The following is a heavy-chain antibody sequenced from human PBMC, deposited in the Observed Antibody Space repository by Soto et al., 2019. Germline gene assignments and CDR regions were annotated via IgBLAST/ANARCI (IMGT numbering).Heavy chain of an antibody. CDR1: GYTFRSSA. J-gene: IGHJ4*02. CDR3: ARDTGDGTFDF. Sequence: QVHLVQSGAEVRQPGASGKVSCKASGYTFRSSAMHWVRQAPGQRLEWMGWINAGYGNTKSSQKFQDRVTISRDTSASTAYMELTSLRSEDTAVYYCARDTGDGTFDFWGQGTLVTFSS. CDR2: INAGYGNT. V-gene: IGHV1-3*01. D-gene: IGHD7-27*01.